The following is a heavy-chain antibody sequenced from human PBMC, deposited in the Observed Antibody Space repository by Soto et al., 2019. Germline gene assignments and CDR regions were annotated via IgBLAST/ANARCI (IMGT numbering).Heavy chain of an antibody. D-gene: IGHD2-2*01. V-gene: IGHV4-30-4*01. CDR2: IYYSGST. J-gene: IGHJ5*02. Sequence: SETLSLTCTVSGGSISSGDYYWSWIRQPPGKGLEWIGYIYYSGSTYYNPSLKSRVTISVDTSKNQFSLKLSSVTAADTAAYYCAREGVPAATGENWFDPWGQGTLVTVSS. CDR3: AREGVPAATGENWFDP. CDR1: GGSISSGDYY.